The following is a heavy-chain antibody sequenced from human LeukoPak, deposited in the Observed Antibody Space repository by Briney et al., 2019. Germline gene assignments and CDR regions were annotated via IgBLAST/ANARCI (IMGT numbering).Heavy chain of an antibody. V-gene: IGHV4-4*07. CDR1: GGSISSYY. Sequence: SGTLSLTCTVSGGSISSYYWSWIRQPAGKGLEWIGRIYTSGSTNYNPSLKSRVTMSVDTSKNQFSLKLSSVTAADTAVYYCARDPYGDYVAGYYFDYWGQGTLVTVSS. D-gene: IGHD4-17*01. CDR2: IYTSGST. J-gene: IGHJ4*02. CDR3: ARDPYGDYVAGYYFDY.